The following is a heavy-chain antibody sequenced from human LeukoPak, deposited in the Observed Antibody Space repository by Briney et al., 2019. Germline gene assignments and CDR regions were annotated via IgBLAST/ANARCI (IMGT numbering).Heavy chain of an antibody. D-gene: IGHD5-18*01. Sequence: GGSLRLSCAASGFTVSSNYMSWVRQAPGKGLEWVSVIYSGGSTYYADSVKGRFTISRDNSKNTLYLQMNSLRAEDTAVYYCARDESGPRGYSYGYNYYGMDVWGQGTTVTVSS. CDR2: IYSGGST. CDR3: ARDESGPRGYSYGYNYYGMDV. J-gene: IGHJ6*02. CDR1: GFTVSSNY. V-gene: IGHV3-66*01.